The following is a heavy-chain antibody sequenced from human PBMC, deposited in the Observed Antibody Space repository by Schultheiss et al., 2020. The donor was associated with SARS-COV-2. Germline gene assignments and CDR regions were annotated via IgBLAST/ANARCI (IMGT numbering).Heavy chain of an antibody. D-gene: IGHD3-10*01. CDR1: GGSFSGYY. CDR2: IYHSGST. CDR3: ARDYYGSGSYHWFDP. Sequence: SQTLSLTCAVYGGSFSGYYWSWIRQPPGKGLEWIGEIYHSGSTNYNPSLKSRVTISVDKSKNQFSLKLSSVTAADTAVYYCARDYYGSGSYHWFDPWGQGTLVTVSS. V-gene: IGHV4-34*01. J-gene: IGHJ5*02.